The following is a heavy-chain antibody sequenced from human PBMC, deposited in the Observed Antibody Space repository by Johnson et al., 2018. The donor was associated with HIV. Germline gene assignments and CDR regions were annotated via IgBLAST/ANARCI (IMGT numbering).Heavy chain of an antibody. Sequence: QVQLVESGGGVVQPGRSLRLSCAASGFTFSSYGMHWVRQAPCKWLEWMAFIRYDGSNKYYADSVKGRFTISRDNSKNTLYLQMNSLRAEDTAVYYCAKDNSYGDLRDAFDIWDQGTMVTVSS. CDR2: IRYDGSNK. CDR1: GFTFSSYG. J-gene: IGHJ3*02. D-gene: IGHD4-17*01. V-gene: IGHV3-30*02. CDR3: AKDNSYGDLRDAFDI.